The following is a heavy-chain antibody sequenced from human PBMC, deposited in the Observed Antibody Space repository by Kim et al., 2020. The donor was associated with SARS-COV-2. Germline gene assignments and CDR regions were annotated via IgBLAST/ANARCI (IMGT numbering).Heavy chain of an antibody. CDR2: IYYSGST. Sequence: SETLSLTCTVSGGSISSYYWSWIRQPPGKGLEWIGYIYYSGSTNYNPSLKSRVTISVDTSKNQFSLKLSSVTAADTAVYYCARDLARDNWNDVPWFDPWGQGTLVTVSS. CDR1: GGSISSYY. V-gene: IGHV4-59*13. CDR3: ARDLARDNWNDVPWFDP. D-gene: IGHD1-20*01. J-gene: IGHJ5*02.